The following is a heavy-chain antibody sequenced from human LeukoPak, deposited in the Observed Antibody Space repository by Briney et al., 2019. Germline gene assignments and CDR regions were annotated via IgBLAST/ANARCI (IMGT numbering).Heavy chain of an antibody. D-gene: IGHD3-10*01. CDR2: IRNDGSKK. J-gene: IGHJ4*02. Sequence: TGGSLRLSCAASGFTFSSYGMHWVRQAPGKGLEWVAFIRNDGSKKYYADSVKGRFTLSRDNSKNTLYLQMNSLRVEDTAVYYCAKDGSGSPSFDYWGQGTLVTVSS. CDR1: GFTFSSYG. V-gene: IGHV3-30*02. CDR3: AKDGSGSPSFDY.